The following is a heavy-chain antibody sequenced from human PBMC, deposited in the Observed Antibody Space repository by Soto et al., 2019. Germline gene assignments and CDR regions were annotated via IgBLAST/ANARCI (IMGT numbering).Heavy chain of an antibody. CDR3: AVQPGGNFYPYDAFDV. D-gene: IGHD1-7*01. Sequence: QVQLVQSGAEVKKPGSSVNVSCKASGGTFISYAFNWVRQAPGHGLEWMGGIIPMFGTANSVQKFQGRVTITADKSTSTAYMELSSLRSEDTAVYYCAVQPGGNFYPYDAFDVWGQGTMVTVSS. CDR1: GGTFISYA. CDR2: IIPMFGTA. V-gene: IGHV1-69*06. J-gene: IGHJ3*01.